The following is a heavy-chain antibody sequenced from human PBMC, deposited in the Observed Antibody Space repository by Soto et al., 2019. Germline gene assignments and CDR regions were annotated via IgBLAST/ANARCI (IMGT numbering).Heavy chain of an antibody. Sequence: GGSLRLSCAASGFTFSSYAMHWVRQAPGKGLEWVAVISYDGSNKYYADSVKGRFTISRDNSKNTLYLQMNSLRAEDTAVYYCARAPVVVTPFYYWGQGTLVTVSP. CDR3: ARAPVVVTPFYY. V-gene: IGHV3-30-3*01. CDR2: ISYDGSNK. J-gene: IGHJ4*02. D-gene: IGHD2-21*02. CDR1: GFTFSSYA.